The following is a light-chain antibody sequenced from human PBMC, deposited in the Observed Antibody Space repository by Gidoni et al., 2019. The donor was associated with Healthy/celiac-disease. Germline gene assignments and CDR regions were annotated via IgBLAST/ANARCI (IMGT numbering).Light chain of an antibody. V-gene: IGKV3-20*01. CDR2: GAS. J-gene: IGKJ2*01. CDR3: QQYGSSPYT. CDR1: QSVSSSY. Sequence: EIVLTQPPGTLSLSPGERATLPCRASQSVSSSYLAWYQQKPGQAPRLLIYGASSRATGIPARFSGSGSGTDFTLTISRLEPEDFAVYYCQQYGSSPYTFGQGTKLEIK.